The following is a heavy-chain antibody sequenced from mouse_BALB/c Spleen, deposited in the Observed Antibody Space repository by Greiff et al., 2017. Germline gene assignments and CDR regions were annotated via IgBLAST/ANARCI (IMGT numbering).Heavy chain of an antibody. CDR2: ISSGGSYT. J-gene: IGHJ2*01. Sequence: DVKLVESGGDLVKPGGSLKLSCAASGFTFSSYGMSWVRQTPDKRLEWVATISSGGSYTYYPDSVKGRFTISRDNAKNTLYLQMSSLKSEDTAMYYCARYDYYFDYWGQGTTLTVSS. CDR1: GFTFSSYG. CDR3: ARYDYYFDY. D-gene: IGHD2-4*01. V-gene: IGHV5-6*02.